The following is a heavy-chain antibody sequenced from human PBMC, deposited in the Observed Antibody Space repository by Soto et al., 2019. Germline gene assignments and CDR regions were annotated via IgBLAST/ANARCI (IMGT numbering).Heavy chain of an antibody. Sequence: SETLSLTCAVSGGSFTSNNWWTWVRQPPGQGLEWIGQIYRTGSTNYNPSLKSRVTISLDQSENQFSLKVTSLTAADTAVYYCTTVHPRGPDYWGQGTLVTVYS. D-gene: IGHD5-12*01. CDR3: TTVHPRGPDY. CDR1: GGSFTSNNW. J-gene: IGHJ4*02. CDR2: IYRTGST. V-gene: IGHV4-4*02.